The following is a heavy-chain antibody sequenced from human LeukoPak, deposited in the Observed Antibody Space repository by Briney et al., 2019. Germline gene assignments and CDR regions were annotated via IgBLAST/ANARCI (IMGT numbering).Heavy chain of an antibody. Sequence: GRSLRLSCAASGFTFSRYGMHWVRQAPGKGLEWVALISYDGSNKYYADSVKGRFTISRDNSKNTLYLQMNSLRAEDAAVYYCAKDQRPRITFGGVIADWGQGTLVTVSS. J-gene: IGHJ4*02. D-gene: IGHD3-16*02. CDR2: ISYDGSNK. CDR3: AKDQRPRITFGGVIAD. V-gene: IGHV3-30*18. CDR1: GFTFSRYG.